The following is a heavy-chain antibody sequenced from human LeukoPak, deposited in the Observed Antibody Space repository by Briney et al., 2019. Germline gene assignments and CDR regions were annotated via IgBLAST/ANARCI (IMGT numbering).Heavy chain of an antibody. V-gene: IGHV1-69*13. CDR1: GGTFSSYA. D-gene: IGHD6-19*01. J-gene: IGHJ5*02. Sequence: SVKVSCKASGGTFSSYAISWVRQAPGQGLEWMGGIIPIFGTANYAQKFQGRVTIAADESTSTAYMELSSLRSEDTAVYYCAREWTGCSSFDPWGQGTLVTVSS. CDR2: IIPIFGTA. CDR3: AREWTGCSSFDP.